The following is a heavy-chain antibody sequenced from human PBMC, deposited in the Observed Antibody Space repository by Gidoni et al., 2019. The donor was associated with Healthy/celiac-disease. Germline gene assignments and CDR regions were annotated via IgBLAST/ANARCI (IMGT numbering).Heavy chain of an antibody. J-gene: IGHJ5*02. D-gene: IGHD6-13*01. V-gene: IGHV3-21*01. CDR3: ARDIAAAGYDQFWFDP. Sequence: EVQLVESGGGLVNPGGSLRLSWAASGFTFGGYSMNWVRQAPGKGLEWGSSISRSSSYIDYADSVKGRFTISRDNAKNSLYLQMNSLRAEDTAVYYCARDIAAAGYDQFWFDPWGQGTLVAVSA. CDR1: GFTFGGYS. CDR2: ISRSSSYI.